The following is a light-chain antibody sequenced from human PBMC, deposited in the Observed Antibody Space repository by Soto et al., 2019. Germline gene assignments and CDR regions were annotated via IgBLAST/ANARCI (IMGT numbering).Light chain of an antibody. V-gene: IGKV3-20*01. J-gene: IGKJ4*01. CDR3: QQANSFPLT. CDR1: ESVASPN. Sequence: VLTQSPGTLSLSPGEAATLSCRASESVASPNLAWYQQKPGQAPRLLFYSASRRATGVPDRFSGSGSGTDFTLTISSLQPEDFATYYCQQANSFPLTFGGGTKVDI. CDR2: SAS.